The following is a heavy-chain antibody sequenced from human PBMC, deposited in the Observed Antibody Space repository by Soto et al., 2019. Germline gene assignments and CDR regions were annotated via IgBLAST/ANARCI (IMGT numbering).Heavy chain of an antibody. J-gene: IGHJ3*02. CDR1: GSTFISYW. Sequence: PGGSLRLSCAASGSTFISYWMSWVRQAPGKGLEWVANIKQDGSEKYYVDSVKGRFTISRDNAKNSLYLQMNSLRAEDTAVYYCARDLPYYDILTGYYGVGAFDIWGQGTMVTVSS. D-gene: IGHD3-9*01. CDR2: IKQDGSEK. CDR3: ARDLPYYDILTGYYGVGAFDI. V-gene: IGHV3-7*01.